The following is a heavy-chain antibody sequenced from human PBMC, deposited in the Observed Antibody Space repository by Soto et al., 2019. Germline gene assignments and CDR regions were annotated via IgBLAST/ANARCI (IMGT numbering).Heavy chain of an antibody. J-gene: IGHJ6*02. Sequence: PGESLKISCKTSGYTFTTYWVGWVRQRPGEGLEWIVIIYPSDSDTRYSPSFQGQVTISVDKSISTAYLHWSSLKASDTATYYCARLVNYYFGMDVWGLGTTVTVSS. CDR1: GYTFTTYW. CDR3: ARLVNYYFGMDV. CDR2: IYPSDSDT. V-gene: IGHV5-51*01.